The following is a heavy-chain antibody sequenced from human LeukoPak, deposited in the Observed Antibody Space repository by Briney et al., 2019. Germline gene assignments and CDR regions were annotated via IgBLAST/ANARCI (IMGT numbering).Heavy chain of an antibody. V-gene: IGHV1-18*01. J-gene: IGHJ2*01. CDR2: ISAYNGNT. D-gene: IGHD3-10*01. CDR1: GYTFTSYG. Sequence: ASVKVSCKASGYTFTSYGISWVRQAPGQGLEWMGWISAYNGNTNYAQKLQGRVTMTTDTSTSTAYMELSSLRSEDTAVYYCARGRQISMVRGVMGWYFDLWGRGTLVTVSS. CDR3: ARGRQISMVRGVMGWYFDL.